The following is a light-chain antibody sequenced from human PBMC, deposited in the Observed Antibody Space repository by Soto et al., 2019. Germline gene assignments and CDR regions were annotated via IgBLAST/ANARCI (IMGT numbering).Light chain of an antibody. J-gene: IGLJ1*01. CDR2: RNN. CDR1: SSNIGSNY. V-gene: IGLV1-47*01. CDR3: AAWDESLSGFYV. Sequence: QSVLTQPPSASGTPGQRVTISCSGSSSNIGSNYVYWYQQLPGTAPKLLIYRNNQRPSGVPDRFSGSKSGTSASLAISGLRSEDEAEYYCAAWDESLSGFYVFGTGTKVTVL.